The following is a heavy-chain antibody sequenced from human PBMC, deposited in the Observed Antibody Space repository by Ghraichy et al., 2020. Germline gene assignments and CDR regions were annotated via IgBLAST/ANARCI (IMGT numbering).Heavy chain of an antibody. J-gene: IGHJ3*01. Sequence: GGSLRLSCEASGINFSNQTMSWVRQAPGRGLEWVSGIGDGGHYAYYADSVRGRFSISRDLYNNKLFLQMKNLRAEDTALYFCGRVGASWKREGDDGFDVWGQGTKVTVSS. CDR3: GRVGASWKREGDDGFDV. CDR2: IGDGGHYA. V-gene: IGHV3-23*01. D-gene: IGHD1-1*01. CDR1: GINFSNQT.